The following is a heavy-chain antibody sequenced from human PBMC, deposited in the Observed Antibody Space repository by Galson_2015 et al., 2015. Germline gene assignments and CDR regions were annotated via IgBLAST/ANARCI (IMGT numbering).Heavy chain of an antibody. CDR3: AKDRRSDCSVSSCSFKDV. Sequence: SLRLSCAASGFTFSTYAMTWVRQAPGKGLEWVSSILGSGGTTYYADSVKGRFTISRDNAKSTVYLEVDSLRVEDSAIYYCAKDRRSDCSVSSCSFKDVGGQGALVTVSS. D-gene: IGHD2-15*01. V-gene: IGHV3-23*01. CDR2: ILGSGGTT. J-gene: IGHJ4*02. CDR1: GFTFSTYA.